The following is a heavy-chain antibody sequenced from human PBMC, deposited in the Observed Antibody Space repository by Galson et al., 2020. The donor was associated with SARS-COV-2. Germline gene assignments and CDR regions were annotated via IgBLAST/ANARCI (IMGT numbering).Heavy chain of an antibody. J-gene: IGHJ1*01. D-gene: IGHD6-6*01. CDR3: ASSPSIAGSGTRFSFLH. Sequence: GGSLRLSCAASGFPFSTYAMHWVRQAPGKGLEWVAAISYDGSYKHDVDSLKGRFTISRDNSKNTLYLQMNSLRPEDTAVYYWASSPSIAGSGTRFSFLHWGQGTLVTVSS. CDR1: GFPFSTYA. CDR2: ISYDGSYK. V-gene: IGHV3-30*01.